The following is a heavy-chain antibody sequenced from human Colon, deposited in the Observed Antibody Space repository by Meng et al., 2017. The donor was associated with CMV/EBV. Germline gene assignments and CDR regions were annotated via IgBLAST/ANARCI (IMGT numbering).Heavy chain of an antibody. Sequence: GGSLRLSCVVYGVTFSDSVMSWVRQAPGKGLEWVAAIASHRSQIYYADSVKGRFTISRDDAQNSLHLQMNSLRAEDSAVYYCARVEGSVTSPLDYWGQGTLVTVSS. V-gene: IGHV3-21*01. D-gene: IGHD4-17*01. J-gene: IGHJ4*02. CDR1: GVTFSDSV. CDR3: ARVEGSVTSPLDY. CDR2: IASHRSQI.